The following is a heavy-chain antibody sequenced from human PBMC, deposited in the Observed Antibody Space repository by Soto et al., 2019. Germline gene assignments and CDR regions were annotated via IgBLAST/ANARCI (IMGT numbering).Heavy chain of an antibody. CDR1: GGSISSGFYS. CDR3: ARGSDGVWNWFDP. J-gene: IGHJ5*02. CDR2: VYNSGNT. Sequence: SETLSLTCAVSGGSISSGFYSWSWIRQPPGQGLEWIGYVYNSGNTYYNPSLMSRVTISVDRSQNHFSLKLTSVTAADTAVYYCARGSDGVWNWFDPWGQGTQVTV. V-gene: IGHV4-30-2*01. D-gene: IGHD2-21*02.